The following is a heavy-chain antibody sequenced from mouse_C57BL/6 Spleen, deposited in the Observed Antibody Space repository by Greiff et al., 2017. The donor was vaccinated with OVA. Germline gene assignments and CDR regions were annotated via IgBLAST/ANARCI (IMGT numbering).Heavy chain of an antibody. D-gene: IGHD2-3*01. CDR2: INPNNGGT. CDR1: GYTFTDYN. J-gene: IGHJ2*01. V-gene: IGHV1-18*01. CDR3: ARVFYDGYYLDY. Sequence: VQLQQSGPELVKPGASVTIPCKASGYTFTDYNMDWVKQSHGKSLAWIGAINPNNGGTIYNQKFKGKATLTVDKSSSTAYMELRSLTSEDTAGYYCARVFYDGYYLDYWGQGTTLTVSS.